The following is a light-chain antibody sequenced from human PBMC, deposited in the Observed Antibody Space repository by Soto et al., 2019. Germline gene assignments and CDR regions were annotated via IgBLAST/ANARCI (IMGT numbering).Light chain of an antibody. CDR2: GAS. CDR3: QQYKNGWT. J-gene: IGKJ1*01. V-gene: IGKV3-15*01. CDR1: QSVSSN. Sequence: IVMTQSPATLSVSTGERATLSCRASQSVSSNLAWYQQKPGQAPRLLIYGASTRATGIPAKFSGGGSGTEFTLTISSLQSEDFAIYYCQQYKNGWTFGQGTKVDNK.